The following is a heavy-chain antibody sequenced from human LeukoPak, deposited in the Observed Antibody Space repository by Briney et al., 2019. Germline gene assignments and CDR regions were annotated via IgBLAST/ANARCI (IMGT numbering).Heavy chain of an antibody. V-gene: IGHV3-23*01. D-gene: IGHD5-24*01. CDR1: GFTLSSYA. Sequence: GGSLRLSCAASGFTLSSYAMSWVRQAPGKGLEWVSAISGSGGSTYYADSVKGRFTISRDNAKNSLYLQMNSLRAEDTAVYYCATLKMATIESSLYYFDYWGQGTLVTVSS. CDR3: ATLKMATIESSLYYFDY. CDR2: ISGSGGST. J-gene: IGHJ4*02.